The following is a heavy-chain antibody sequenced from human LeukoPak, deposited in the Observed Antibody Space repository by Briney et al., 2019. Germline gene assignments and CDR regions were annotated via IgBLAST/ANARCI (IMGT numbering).Heavy chain of an antibody. CDR3: ARRGDGGRSFDY. Sequence: GGSLRLSCAASGFTFSSYAMSWVRQAPGKGLEWVPAISGSGGSTYYADSMKGRFTISRDNSKNTLYLQMNSLRAEDTAVYYCARRGDGGRSFDYWGQGTLVTVSS. J-gene: IGHJ4*02. CDR1: GFTFSSYA. CDR2: ISGSGGST. V-gene: IGHV3-23*01. D-gene: IGHD4-23*01.